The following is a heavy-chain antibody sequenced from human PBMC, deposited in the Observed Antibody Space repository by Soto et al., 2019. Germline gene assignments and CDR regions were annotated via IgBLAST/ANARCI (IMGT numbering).Heavy chain of an antibody. CDR2: ISGSGGST. CDR1: GLSFTSYA. V-gene: IGHV3-23*01. CDR3: AKDYRAAARFPGCNGYFEY. J-gene: IGHJ4*02. Sequence: GGSLRLSWAASGLSFTSYAMSWVRQSPEEGLEWLSDISGSGGSTYYADSVKGRLTISRDNSKNTLYLQMDSLRAEYTALYHFAKDYRAAARFPGCNGYFEYWGQGTLVTVFS. D-gene: IGHD1-26*01.